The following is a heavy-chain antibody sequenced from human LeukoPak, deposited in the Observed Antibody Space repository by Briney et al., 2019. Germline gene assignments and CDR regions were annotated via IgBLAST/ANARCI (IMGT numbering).Heavy chain of an antibody. D-gene: IGHD2-2*01. CDR3: AKDLMRVPAAIPFDY. J-gene: IGHJ4*02. Sequence: GGSLRLSCTASGFTFSSYAMSWVRQAPGKGLEWVSSISDSGDTPYYADSVKGLFTISRDNSKNTLYLQMSSLRADDTAVYYCAKDLMRVPAAIPFDYWGQGTLVTVSS. V-gene: IGHV3-23*01. CDR2: ISDSGDTP. CDR1: GFTFSSYA.